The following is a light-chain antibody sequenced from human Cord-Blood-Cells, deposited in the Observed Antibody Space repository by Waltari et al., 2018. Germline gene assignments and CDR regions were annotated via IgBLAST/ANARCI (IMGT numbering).Light chain of an antibody. J-gene: IGKJ4*01. CDR1: RSVSSY. CDR2: DAS. CDR3: QQRSNWPT. V-gene: IGKV3-11*01. Sequence: EIVLTQSPATLSLSPGERATLACRASRSVSSYLAWYQQKPGQAPRLLIYDASNRATGIPAMFSCSGYGTDFTLTISSLEPEDFAVYYCQQRSNWPTFGGGTKVEIK.